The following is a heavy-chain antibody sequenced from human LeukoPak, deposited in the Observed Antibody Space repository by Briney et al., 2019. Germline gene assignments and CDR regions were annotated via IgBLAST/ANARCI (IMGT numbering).Heavy chain of an antibody. CDR2: INVNSGNT. CDR1: GYTFTSYG. CDR3: ARARHVGSSTDAFDI. V-gene: IGHV1-18*01. D-gene: IGHD1-26*01. J-gene: IGHJ3*02. Sequence: GASVKVSCKASGYTFTSYGISWVRQAPGQGLEWMGWINVNSGNTKYAQKFQGRVTLTADTSTSTTYMELRSLTSDDTAVYYCARARHVGSSTDAFDIWGQGTMVTVSS.